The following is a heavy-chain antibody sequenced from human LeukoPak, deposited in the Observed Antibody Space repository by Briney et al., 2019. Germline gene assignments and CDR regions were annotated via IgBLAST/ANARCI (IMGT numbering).Heavy chain of an antibody. CDR1: GFTFGSYS. D-gene: IGHD6-13*01. Sequence: GGSLRLSCATSGFTFGSYSMTWVRQAPGKGLEWVSLIDSNSNFMNYADSVKGRFTISRDNAKKSLYLEMNSLRAEDTAVYYCAKDSHSWSRDYWGQGTLVTVSS. J-gene: IGHJ4*02. CDR2: IDSNSNFM. CDR3: AKDSHSWSRDY. V-gene: IGHV3-21*01.